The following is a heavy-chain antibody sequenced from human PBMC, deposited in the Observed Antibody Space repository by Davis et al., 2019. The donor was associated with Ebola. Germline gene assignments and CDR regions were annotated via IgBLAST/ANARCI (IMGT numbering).Heavy chain of an antibody. D-gene: IGHD1-26*01. V-gene: IGHV3-23*01. CDR2: VSASADST. CDR3: AKEEWELGEGVFDI. J-gene: IGHJ3*02. CDR1: GFPFISYA. Sequence: GESLKISCAASGFPFISYAMSWVRQAPGKGLEWVSAVSASADSTYYADSVKGRFTISRDNSKNKFYLLMNSLRAEDTAVYYCAKEEWELGEGVFDIWGQGTMVTVSS.